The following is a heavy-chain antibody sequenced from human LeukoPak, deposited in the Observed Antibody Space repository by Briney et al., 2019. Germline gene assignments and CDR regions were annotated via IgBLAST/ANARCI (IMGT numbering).Heavy chain of an antibody. CDR3: ARAPRDEGHIFDY. Sequence: PSETLSLTCTVSGGPIYGGHYYWRWIRQPAGKGLEWIGRIDLSGNTNYAPSLKSRVTISLHTSKNEFFLTLSSVIAADTAVHYCARAPRDEGHIFDYWGQGTLVAVSS. CDR1: GGPIYGGHYY. V-gene: IGHV4-61*02. CDR2: IDLSGNT. D-gene: IGHD5-24*01. J-gene: IGHJ4*02.